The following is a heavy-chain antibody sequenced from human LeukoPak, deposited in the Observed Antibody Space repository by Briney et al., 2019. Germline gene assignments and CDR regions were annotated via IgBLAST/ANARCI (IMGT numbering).Heavy chain of an antibody. CDR2: ISAGNGNT. V-gene: IGHV1-3*03. CDR3: ARAKVGYCSGGSCPYYFDY. CDR1: GYTFTSYA. D-gene: IGHD2-15*01. Sequence: ASVKVSCKASGYTFTSYAMHWVRQAPGQRLEWMGWISAGNGNTKYSQEFQGRVTITRDTSASTAYMELSSLRSEDMAVYYCARAKVGYCSGGSCPYYFDYWGQGTLVTVSS. J-gene: IGHJ4*02.